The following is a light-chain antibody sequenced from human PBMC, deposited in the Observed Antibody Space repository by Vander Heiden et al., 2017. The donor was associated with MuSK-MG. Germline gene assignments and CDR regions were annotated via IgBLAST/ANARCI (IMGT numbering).Light chain of an antibody. V-gene: IGLV4-69*01. CDR3: QTWATGIRV. Sequence: QLVLTQSPSASASLGASVKVTCTLNSGHSSYAIAWHQQQPEKGPRYLMKLNSDGSYSKGDGIPDRFSGSSSGAERYLTISSLQSEDEADYFCQTWATGIRVFGGGTKLTVL. CDR2: LNSDGSY. CDR1: SGHSSYA. J-gene: IGLJ3*02.